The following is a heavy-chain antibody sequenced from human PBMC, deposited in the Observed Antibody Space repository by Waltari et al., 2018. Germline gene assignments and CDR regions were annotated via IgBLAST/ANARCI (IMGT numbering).Heavy chain of an antibody. Sequence: QVQLVQSGAEVKKPGASVKVSCKASGYTFTRYGISWVRQSPGQGLEWMGWISSYNGNTNYAQKLQCRVTMTTDTSTSTAYMELRSLRSDDTAVYYCARDTDGYNYYEEYGYWGQGTLVTVSS. V-gene: IGHV1-18*01. CDR3: ARDTDGYNYYEEYGY. CDR1: GYTFTRYG. D-gene: IGHD5-12*01. CDR2: ISSYNGNT. J-gene: IGHJ4*02.